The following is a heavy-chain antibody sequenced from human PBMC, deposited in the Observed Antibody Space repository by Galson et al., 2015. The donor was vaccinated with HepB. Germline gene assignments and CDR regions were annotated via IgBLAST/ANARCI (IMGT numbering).Heavy chain of an antibody. CDR2: INANSGET. CDR3: AREKGGTTGTTGVDAFDI. J-gene: IGHJ3*02. CDR1: GYPFSDFY. Sequence: SVKVSCKASGYPFSDFYIHWVRQAPGHGLEWLGCINANSGETIYAQKFQGWVTMTRDTSISTVCMNLGRLTSDDTAVYYCAREKGGTTGTTGVDAFDIWGQGTMVTVSS. V-gene: IGHV1-2*04. D-gene: IGHD1-1*01.